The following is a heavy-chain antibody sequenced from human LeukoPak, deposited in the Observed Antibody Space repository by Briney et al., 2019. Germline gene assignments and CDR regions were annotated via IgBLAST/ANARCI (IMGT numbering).Heavy chain of an antibody. CDR2: ISSSSSSI. Sequence: GGSLRLSCAASGFTFSSYSMNWVRQAPGKGLDWVSSISSSSSSIYYADSMKGRFTISRDDVKNLLFLQMNSLRAEDTAIYYCARDRKGRTYGDPYWFFDLWGRGTLVSVSS. V-gene: IGHV3-21*06. CDR1: GFTFSSYS. CDR3: ARDRKGRTYGDPYWFFDL. D-gene: IGHD4-17*01. J-gene: IGHJ2*01.